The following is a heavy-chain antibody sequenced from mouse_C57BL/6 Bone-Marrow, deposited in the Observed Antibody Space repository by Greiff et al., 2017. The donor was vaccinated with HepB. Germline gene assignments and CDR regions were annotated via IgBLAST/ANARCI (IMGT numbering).Heavy chain of an antibody. Sequence: EVQVVESGGDLVKPGGSLKLSCAASGFTFSSYGMSWVRQTPDKRLEWVATISSGGSYTYYPDSVKGRFTISRDNAKNTLYLQMSSLKSEDTAMYYCARHATMITYYFDYWGQGTTLTVSS. D-gene: IGHD2-4*01. CDR3: ARHATMITYYFDY. CDR1: GFTFSSYG. J-gene: IGHJ2*01. CDR2: ISSGGSYT. V-gene: IGHV5-6*01.